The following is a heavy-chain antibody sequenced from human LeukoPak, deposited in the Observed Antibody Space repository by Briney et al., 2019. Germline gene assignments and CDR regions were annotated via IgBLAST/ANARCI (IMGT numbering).Heavy chain of an antibody. J-gene: IGHJ4*02. D-gene: IGHD6-13*01. Sequence: GGSLRLSCSASGFTFSSYTMHWVRQAPGKGLEYVSAISPNGGSTYYGDSVKGRFTISRDNSKKTLYLQMGSLRAEDTAVYYCVKTIAVAGNFDYWGQGTLVTVSS. V-gene: IGHV3-64D*09. CDR1: GFTFSSYT. CDR2: ISPNGGST. CDR3: VKTIAVAGNFDY.